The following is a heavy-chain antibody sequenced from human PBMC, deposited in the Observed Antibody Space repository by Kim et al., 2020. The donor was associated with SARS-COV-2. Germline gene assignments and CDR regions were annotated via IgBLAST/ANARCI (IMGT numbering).Heavy chain of an antibody. J-gene: IGHJ5*01. D-gene: IGHD6-13*01. Sequence: EKGYSPSLKNRLTISKDTSKNQVVFTMTNMDPVDTATYYCAHRRKQLFDSWGQGTLVTVSS. CDR2: EK. V-gene: IGHV2-5*01. CDR3: AHRRKQLFDS.